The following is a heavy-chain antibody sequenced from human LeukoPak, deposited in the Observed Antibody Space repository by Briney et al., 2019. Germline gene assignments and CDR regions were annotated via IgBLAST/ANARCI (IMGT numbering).Heavy chain of an antibody. CDR3: ARDIGGSQVFDY. V-gene: IGHV4-34*01. CDR2: INHSGST. D-gene: IGHD1-26*01. J-gene: IGHJ4*02. Sequence: PSETLSLTCAVYGGSFSGYYWSWIRQPPGKGLEWIGEINHSGSTNYNPSLKSRVTISVDTSKNQFSLKLSSVTAADTAVYYCARDIGGSQVFDYWGQGTLVTVSS. CDR1: GGSFSGYY.